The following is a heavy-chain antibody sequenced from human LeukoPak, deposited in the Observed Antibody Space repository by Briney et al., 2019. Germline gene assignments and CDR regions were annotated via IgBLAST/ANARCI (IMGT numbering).Heavy chain of an antibody. CDR1: GFTFDDYG. D-gene: IGHD2-15*01. J-gene: IGHJ5*02. V-gene: IGHV3-20*01. CDR2: ISWNGGST. Sequence: GGSLRLSCAASGFTFDDYGMSWVRQAPGKGLEWVSGISWNGGSTGYADSVKGRFTISRDNAKNSLYLQMNSLRAEDTALYHCARGGYCSGGSCDWFDPWGQGTLVTVSS. CDR3: ARGGYCSGGSCDWFDP.